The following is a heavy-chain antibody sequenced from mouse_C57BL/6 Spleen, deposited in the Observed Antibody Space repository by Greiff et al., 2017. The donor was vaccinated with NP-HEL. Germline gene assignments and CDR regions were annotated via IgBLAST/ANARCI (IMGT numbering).Heavy chain of an antibody. D-gene: IGHD3-3*01. V-gene: IGHV1-64*01. CDR2: IHPNSGST. J-gene: IGHJ4*01. CDR3: AREGTHGAMDY. CDR1: GYTFTSYW. Sequence: QVQLQQPGAELVKPGASVKLSCKASGYTFTSYWMHWVKQRPGQGLEWIGMIHPNSGSTNYNEKFKSKATLTVDKSSSTAYMQLSSLTSEDSAVYYCAREGTHGAMDYWGQGTSVTVSS.